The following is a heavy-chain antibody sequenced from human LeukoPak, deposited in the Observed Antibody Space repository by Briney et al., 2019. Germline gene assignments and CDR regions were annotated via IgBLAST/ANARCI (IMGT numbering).Heavy chain of an antibody. CDR2: IYYSGST. Sequence: SETLSLTCTVSGGSISSGDYYWSWIRQPPGKGLEWIGYIYYSGSTNYNPSLKSRVTISVDTSKNQFSLKLSSVTAADTAVYYCARGLVVPAATRYWYFDLWGRGTLVTVSS. CDR3: ARGLVVPAATRYWYFDL. D-gene: IGHD2-2*01. V-gene: IGHV4-30-4*08. J-gene: IGHJ2*01. CDR1: GGSISSGDYY.